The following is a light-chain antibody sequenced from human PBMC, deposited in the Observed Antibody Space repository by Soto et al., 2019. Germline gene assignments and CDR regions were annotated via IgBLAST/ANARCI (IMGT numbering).Light chain of an antibody. CDR1: QSVGSN. CDR2: GAP. J-gene: IGKJ1*01. CDR3: QQYNNCLQT. V-gene: IGKV3-15*01. Sequence: EIVMTHSPATLSVSPGEIATLSCRASQSVGSNLAWYQQKPGQAPSLLIYGAPTRSTGIPDRFSGSESGTEFTLTISSLQSEDFAVYYCQQYNNCLQTFGQGTKVEIK.